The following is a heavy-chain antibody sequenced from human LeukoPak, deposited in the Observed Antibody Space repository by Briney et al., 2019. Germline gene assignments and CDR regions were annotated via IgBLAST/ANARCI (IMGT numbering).Heavy chain of an antibody. CDR3: ASDDYGDYGGY. D-gene: IGHD4-17*01. CDR2: ISSSSSYI. CDR1: GFSFSSYS. Sequence: PGGSLRLSCVTSGFSFSSYSMNWVRQAPGKGLEWVSSISSSSSYIYYADSVKGRFTISRDNAKNSLYLQMNSLRAEDTAVYYCASDDYGDYGGYWGQGTLVTVSS. J-gene: IGHJ4*02. V-gene: IGHV3-21*01.